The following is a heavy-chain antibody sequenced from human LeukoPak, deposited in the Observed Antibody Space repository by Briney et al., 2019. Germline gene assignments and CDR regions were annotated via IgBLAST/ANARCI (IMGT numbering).Heavy chain of an antibody. Sequence: SVKVSCKASGGTFSSYAISWVRQAPGQGLEWMGRIIPILGIANYAQKFQGRVTITADKSTSTAYMELSSLRSEDTAVYYCARGYYGSGRPYYYYGMDVWGQGTTVTVSS. J-gene: IGHJ6*02. CDR1: GGTFSSYA. V-gene: IGHV1-69*04. D-gene: IGHD3-10*01. CDR3: ARGYYGSGRPYYYYGMDV. CDR2: IIPILGIA.